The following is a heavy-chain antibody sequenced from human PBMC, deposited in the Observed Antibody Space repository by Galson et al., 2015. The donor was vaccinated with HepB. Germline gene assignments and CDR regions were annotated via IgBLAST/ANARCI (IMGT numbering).Heavy chain of an antibody. V-gene: IGHV6-1*01. CDR3: ARDSKHYDFWSGPL. CDR2: TYYRSQGYN. D-gene: IGHD3-3*01. J-gene: IGHJ4*02. Sequence: CAISGDSVSSHSVVWNWIRQSPSRGPVGRGRTYYRSQGYNHYAVSVKSRININPDTSKNQFSLKLSSVTAADTAVYYCARDSKHYDFWSGPLWGQGTLVTVSS. CDR1: GDSVSSHSVV.